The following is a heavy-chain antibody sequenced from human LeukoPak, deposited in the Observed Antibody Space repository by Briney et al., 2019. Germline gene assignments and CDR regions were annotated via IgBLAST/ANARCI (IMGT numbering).Heavy chain of an antibody. CDR1: GYTFTSYD. J-gene: IGHJ6*02. D-gene: IGHD3-10*01. V-gene: IGHV1-8*01. CDR2: MNPNSGNT. CDR3: ANYGSGSYSPSYYYYGMDV. Sequence: ASVKVSCKASGYTFTSYDINWVRQATGQGLEWMGWMNPNSGNTGYAQKFQGRVTMTRNTSISTAYMELSSLRSEDTAVYYCANYGSGSYSPSYYYYGMDVWGQGTTVTVSS.